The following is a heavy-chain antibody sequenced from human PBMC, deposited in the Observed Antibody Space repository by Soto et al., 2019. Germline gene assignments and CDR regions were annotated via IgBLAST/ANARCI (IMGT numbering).Heavy chain of an antibody. D-gene: IGHD6-13*01. Sequence: GASVKVSCKASGYTFTSYGISWVRQAPGQGLEWMGWISAYNGNTNYAQKLQGRVTMTTDTSTSTAYVELRSLRSDDTAVYYCASPGAKYSSSRAPVFDYWGQGTLVTVSS. CDR1: GYTFTSYG. CDR3: ASPGAKYSSSRAPVFDY. J-gene: IGHJ4*02. V-gene: IGHV1-18*01. CDR2: ISAYNGNT.